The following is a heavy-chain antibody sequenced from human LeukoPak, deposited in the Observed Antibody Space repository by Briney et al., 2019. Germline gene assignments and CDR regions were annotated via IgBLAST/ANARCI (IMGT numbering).Heavy chain of an antibody. D-gene: IGHD3-9*01. J-gene: IGHJ4*02. CDR2: ISWNSGSI. V-gene: IGHV3-9*03. Sequence: GGSLRLSCAASGFTFDDYAMHWVRQAPGKGLEWVSGISWNSGSIGYADSVKGRFTISRDNAKNSLYLQMNSLRAEDMAFYFCAQDTAYDILTGLSYFDYWGQGTLVTVSS. CDR1: GFTFDDYA. CDR3: AQDTAYDILTGLSYFDY.